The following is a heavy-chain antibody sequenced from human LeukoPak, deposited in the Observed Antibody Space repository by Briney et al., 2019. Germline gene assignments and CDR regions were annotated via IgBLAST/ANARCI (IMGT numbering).Heavy chain of an antibody. CDR3: ARRNSYGYGNFDY. J-gene: IGHJ4*02. CDR1: GGSMSSNY. V-gene: IGHV4-59*01. D-gene: IGHD5-18*01. Sequence: TSETLSLTCTVSGGSMSSNYWNWIRQAPGKGLEWIGHIYYSGSTNYNPSLKSRVTISVDTSKNQFSLKLSSVTAADTAVYYCARRNSYGYGNFDYWGQGALVTVSS. CDR2: IYYSGST.